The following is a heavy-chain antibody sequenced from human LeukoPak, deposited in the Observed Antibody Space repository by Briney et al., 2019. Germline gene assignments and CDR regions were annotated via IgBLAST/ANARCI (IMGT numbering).Heavy chain of an antibody. CDR3: ARGGNRIAAAGSKFGY. Sequence: SQTLSLTCAVSGGSISSGGYSWSWIRQPPGKALEWIGYIFHSGSTYYNPSLKSRVAISVDTSKNQFSLKLSSVTAADTAVYYCARGGNRIAAAGSKFGYWGQGTLVTVSS. D-gene: IGHD6-13*01. CDR1: GGSISSGGYS. V-gene: IGHV4-30-2*01. CDR2: IFHSGST. J-gene: IGHJ4*02.